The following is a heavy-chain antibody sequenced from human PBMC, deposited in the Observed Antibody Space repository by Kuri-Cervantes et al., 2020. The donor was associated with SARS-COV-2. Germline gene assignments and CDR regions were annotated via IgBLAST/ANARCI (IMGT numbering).Heavy chain of an antibody. CDR1: GFTFSSYW. J-gene: IGHJ6*02. CDR3: ARDTGGTMIYYYYYYGMDV. CDR2: IKQDGSEK. Sequence: GESLKISCAASGFTFSSYWMSWVRQAPGKGLEWVANIKQDGSEKHYVDSVKGRFTISRDNAKNSLYLQMNSLRAEDTAVYYCARDTGGTMIYYYYYYGMDVWGQGTTVTVSS. D-gene: IGHD2-8*02. V-gene: IGHV3-7*01.